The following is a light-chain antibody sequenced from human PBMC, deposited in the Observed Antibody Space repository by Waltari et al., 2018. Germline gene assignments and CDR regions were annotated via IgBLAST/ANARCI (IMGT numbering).Light chain of an antibody. CDR2: NNH. CDR1: SSNIGRDI. J-gene: IGLJ2*01. Sequence: QSVLTRSPSASGTSGQRVTISCSGSSSNIGRDIVNWYRHLPGTAPKLLIYNNHQRPSGVPYRFSGSKSGTSASLAISGLQSEDEADYYCAAWDDSLNGVVFGGVTKLSVL. V-gene: IGLV1-44*01. CDR3: AAWDDSLNGVV.